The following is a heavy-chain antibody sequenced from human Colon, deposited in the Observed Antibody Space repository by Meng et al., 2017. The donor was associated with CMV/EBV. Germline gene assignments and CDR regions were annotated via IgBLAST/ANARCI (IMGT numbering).Heavy chain of an antibody. CDR3: ARGSRGIAAAFEY. Sequence: KASGSTFTSYDINWVRQATGQGLEWMGWMNPNSGNTGYAQKFQGRVTITRNTSISTAYMELSSLRSEDTAVYYCARGSRGIAAAFEYWGQGTLVTVSS. CDR2: MNPNSGNT. CDR1: GSTFTSYD. D-gene: IGHD6-13*01. V-gene: IGHV1-8*03. J-gene: IGHJ4*02.